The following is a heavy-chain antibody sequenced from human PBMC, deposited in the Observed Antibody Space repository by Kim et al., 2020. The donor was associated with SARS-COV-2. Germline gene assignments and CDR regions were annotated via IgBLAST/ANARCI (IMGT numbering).Heavy chain of an antibody. J-gene: IGHJ4*02. D-gene: IGHD3-10*01. V-gene: IGHV3-7*01. CDR3: ARLSRGGAYDDS. CDR2: INEDGSVF. CDR1: GFTFSNFW. Sequence: GGSLRLSCTASGFTFSNFWMKWMRQAPGKALEWVADINEDGSVFYYVGSVEGRFTVSRDNDKNSLYLQMNSLRAEDTAVYYCARLSRGGAYDDSWGQGTLVTVSS.